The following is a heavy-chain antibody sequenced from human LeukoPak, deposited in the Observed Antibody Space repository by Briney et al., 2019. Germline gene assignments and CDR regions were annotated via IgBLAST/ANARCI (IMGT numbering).Heavy chain of an antibody. V-gene: IGHV3-23*01. CDR3: AKERTYYHDSSGPRGGY. CDR2: ISGSGGST. J-gene: IGHJ4*02. D-gene: IGHD3-22*01. CDR1: GFTFSSYA. Sequence: PGGSLRLSCAASGFTFSSYAMSWVRQAPGKGLEWVSAISGSGGSTYYADSVKGRFTISRDNSKNTLYLQMNSLRAEDTAVYYCAKERTYYHDSSGPRGGYWGQGTLVTVSS.